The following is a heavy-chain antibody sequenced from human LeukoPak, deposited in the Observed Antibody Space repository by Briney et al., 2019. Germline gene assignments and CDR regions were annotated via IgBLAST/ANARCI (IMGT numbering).Heavy chain of an antibody. J-gene: IGHJ4*02. CDR1: GGTFSSYA. CDR2: IIPIFGTA. CDR3: ARTRGYYDILTGYLDY. Sequence: SVKVSCKASGGTFSSYAISWVRQAPGQGLEWMGGIIPIFGTANYAQKFQGRVTITADESTSTAYMELSSLRSEDTAVYYCARTRGYYDILTGYLDYWGQGTLVTVSP. V-gene: IGHV1-69*13. D-gene: IGHD3-9*01.